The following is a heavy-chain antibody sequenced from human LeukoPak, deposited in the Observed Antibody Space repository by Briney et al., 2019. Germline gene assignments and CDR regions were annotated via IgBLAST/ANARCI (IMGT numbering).Heavy chain of an antibody. Sequence: PGGSLRLSCAASGSSFATYAMTWVRQAPGKGLGWVSAISGTGGSTFYADSVKGRFTISRDNSKNTLYLQVNSLRAEDTAVYYCAKVADTSGYYYSDYWGQGTLVTVSS. J-gene: IGHJ4*02. CDR2: ISGTGGST. CDR1: GSSFATYA. CDR3: AKVADTSGYYYSDY. V-gene: IGHV3-23*01. D-gene: IGHD3-22*01.